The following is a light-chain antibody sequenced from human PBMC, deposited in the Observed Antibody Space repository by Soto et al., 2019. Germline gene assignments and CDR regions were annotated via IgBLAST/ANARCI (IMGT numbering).Light chain of an antibody. V-gene: IGKV3-15*01. CDR3: QQFYTTPLT. J-gene: IGKJ4*01. Sequence: EIVMTQSPGTLSVSPGERATLSCRASQTVSRHLAWYQQKPGQAPRLLIFGASTRATGIPDRFSGSGSGTDFTLTISSLQSEDFAVYYCQQFYTTPLTFGGGTRVEIK. CDR1: QTVSRH. CDR2: GAS.